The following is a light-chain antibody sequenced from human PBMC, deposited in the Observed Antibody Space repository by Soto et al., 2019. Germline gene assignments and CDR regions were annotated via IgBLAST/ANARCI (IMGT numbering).Light chain of an antibody. J-gene: IGKJ2*01. CDR3: QKYTSAPNT. Sequence: DIQMTQSPSSLSASVGDRVTITCRASQDISNFVAWYQQKPGKVPKLLIYAASTLRTGFQPRFSGSGSGTVFTLTINNLQPEDVATYYCQKYTSAPNTFGRGTRLEIK. V-gene: IGKV1-27*01. CDR1: QDISNF. CDR2: AAS.